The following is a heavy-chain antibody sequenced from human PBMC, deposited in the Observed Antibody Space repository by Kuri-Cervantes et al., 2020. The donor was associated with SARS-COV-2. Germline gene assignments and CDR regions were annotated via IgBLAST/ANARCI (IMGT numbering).Heavy chain of an antibody. Sequence: WVRQPPGKGLEWIGSNYYSGSTYYNPSLKSRVTIFVDTSKNQFSLKLSSVTAADTAVYYCARQGASNCFDPWGQGTLVTVSS. CDR3: ARQGASNCFDP. J-gene: IGHJ5*02. V-gene: IGHV4-39*01. CDR2: NYYSGST.